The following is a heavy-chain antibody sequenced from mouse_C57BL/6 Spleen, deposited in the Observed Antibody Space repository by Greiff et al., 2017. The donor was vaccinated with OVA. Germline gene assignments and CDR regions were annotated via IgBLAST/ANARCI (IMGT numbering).Heavy chain of an antibody. Sequence: EVQLQESGPGLVKPSQSLSLTCSVTGYSITSGYYWNWIRQFPGNKLEWMGYISYDGSNNYNPSLKNRISITRDTSKNQFFLKLNSVTTEDTATYYCARDRDDYDEGFAYWGQGTLVTVSA. V-gene: IGHV3-6*01. D-gene: IGHD2-4*01. CDR3: ARDRDDYDEGFAY. CDR2: ISYDGSN. CDR1: GYSITSGYY. J-gene: IGHJ3*01.